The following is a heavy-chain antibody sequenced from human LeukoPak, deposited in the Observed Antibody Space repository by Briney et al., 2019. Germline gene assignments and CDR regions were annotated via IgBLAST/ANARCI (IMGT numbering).Heavy chain of an antibody. Sequence: ASVKVSCKASGYTFRNYGINWVRQAPGQGLEWMGWISGYNGKTNYALKLQGRVTMTTDTSTSTAYKELRSLRSDDTAVYYCARGGAADYDSSGYRPDAFDIWGQGTTVTVSS. CDR2: ISGYNGKT. CDR3: ARGGAADYDSSGYRPDAFDI. CDR1: GYTFRNYG. D-gene: IGHD3-22*01. V-gene: IGHV1-18*01. J-gene: IGHJ3*02.